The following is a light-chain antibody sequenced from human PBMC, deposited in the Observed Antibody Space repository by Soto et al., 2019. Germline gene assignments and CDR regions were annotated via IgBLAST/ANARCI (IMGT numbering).Light chain of an antibody. J-gene: IGLJ3*02. CDR3: SSYRRSNTRV. V-gene: IGLV2-14*03. CDR2: DVS. CDR1: SSDVGGYNY. Sequence: QSALTQPASVSGSPGQSITISCTGTSSDVGGYNYVSWYQQHPGKAPKLMIYDVSNRPSGVSNRFSGSKSGNTASLTISGLQAEDDADYYCSSYRRSNTRVFGGGTQLTVL.